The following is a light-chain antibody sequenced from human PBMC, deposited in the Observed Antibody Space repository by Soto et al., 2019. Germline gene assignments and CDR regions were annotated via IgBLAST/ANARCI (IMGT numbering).Light chain of an antibody. J-gene: IGKJ4*01. CDR3: QQYQSLT. V-gene: IGKV3-20*01. CDR1: QKISSKY. CDR2: GAS. Sequence: EIVLTQSPGTLSLSPGERATLSCRASQKISSKYLAWYLQKPGQAPRFLIYGASSRATGIPDRFSGSGSGTDFTLTISRLEPEDFAVYYCQQYQSLTFGGGTKVDIK.